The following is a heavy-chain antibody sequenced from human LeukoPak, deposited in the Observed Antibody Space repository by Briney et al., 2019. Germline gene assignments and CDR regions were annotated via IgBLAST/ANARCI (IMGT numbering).Heavy chain of an antibody. CDR2: VGKDGYGK. J-gene: IGHJ4*02. Sequence: GGSLRLSCAASGFTFSSYGMHWVRQAPGKGLEWVANVGKDGYGKNYLDAVRGRFTISRDNAKNSVYLQMNSLRAEDAALYYCVRDRDYYAIDYWGQGTLVAVSS. D-gene: IGHD3-22*01. V-gene: IGHV3-7*01. CDR1: GFTFSSYG. CDR3: VRDRDYYAIDY.